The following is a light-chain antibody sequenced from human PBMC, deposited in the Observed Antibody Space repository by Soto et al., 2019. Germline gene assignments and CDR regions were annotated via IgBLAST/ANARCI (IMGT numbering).Light chain of an antibody. CDR1: QGIGGD. J-gene: IGKJ1*01. V-gene: IGKV1-17*01. CDR2: ATS. Sequence: DIQMTQSPSSLSASVGDRVTITCRASQGIGGDAGWYQQKPGKPPKRLLYATSTLQSGIPPRFSVGGFGTEFTLTISSLQPEDFATYNCVQHNSYPRTFGQGTRVEMK. CDR3: VQHNSYPRT.